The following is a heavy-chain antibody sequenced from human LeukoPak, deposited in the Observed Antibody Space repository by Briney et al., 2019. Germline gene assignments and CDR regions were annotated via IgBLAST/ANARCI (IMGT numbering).Heavy chain of an antibody. V-gene: IGHV3-73*01. J-gene: IGHJ6*04. CDR1: GFTFSGSA. CDR2: IRSKANSYAT. CDR3: TRKNYDFWSGTMDV. D-gene: IGHD3-3*01. Sequence: GGSLSLSCAASGFTFSGSAMHWVRQASGKGLEWVGRIRSKANSYATAYAASVKGRFTISRDDSKNTAYLQMNSLKTEDTAVYYCTRKNYDFWSGTMDVWGKGTTVTVSS.